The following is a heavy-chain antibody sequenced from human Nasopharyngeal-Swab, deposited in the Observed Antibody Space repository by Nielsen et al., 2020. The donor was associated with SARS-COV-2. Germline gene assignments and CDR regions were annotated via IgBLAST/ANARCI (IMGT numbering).Heavy chain of an antibody. J-gene: IGHJ4*02. Sequence: GESLKISCAASGFTFSNYVMSWVRQAPGKGLEWVSAISGGGDITAYADSVKGRFTISRDNPENTLYLQMNTLRAEDTAVYYCANRRGGSWHPYCFDYWGQGTLVTVSS. V-gene: IGHV3-23*01. CDR3: ANRRGGSWHPYCFDY. CDR2: ISGGGDIT. CDR1: GFTFSNYV. D-gene: IGHD6-13*01.